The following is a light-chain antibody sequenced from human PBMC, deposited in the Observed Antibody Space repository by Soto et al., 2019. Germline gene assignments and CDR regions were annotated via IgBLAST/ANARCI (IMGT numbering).Light chain of an antibody. CDR2: GAS. CDR1: QSVSSSY. V-gene: IGKV3-20*01. CDR3: QQYGSSPSIT. J-gene: IGKJ5*01. Sequence: EIVLTQSPGTLSLSPGERATLSCRASQSVSSSYLAWYQQKTGQAPRLLIYGASSRATGIPDRFSGSGSGTDFTLTISRLEPEDFGVYYCQQYGSSPSITFGQGTRLQI.